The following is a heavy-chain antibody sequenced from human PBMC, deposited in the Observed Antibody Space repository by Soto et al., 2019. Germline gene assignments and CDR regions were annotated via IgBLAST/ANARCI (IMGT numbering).Heavy chain of an antibody. Sequence: ASAGVSFRASGSIFPPSSRHSVRQAPGQALEWMGVVNPSGGSTNYAQKFQGRITMTRDTSTSTVYMDLSSLTSEDTAVYYCAREENCSDGICYSEYLQGWGQGTRVTVSS. CDR1: GSIFPPSS. V-gene: IGHV1-46*01. CDR2: VNPSGGST. J-gene: IGHJ1*01. CDR3: AREENCSDGICYSEYLQG. D-gene: IGHD2-15*01.